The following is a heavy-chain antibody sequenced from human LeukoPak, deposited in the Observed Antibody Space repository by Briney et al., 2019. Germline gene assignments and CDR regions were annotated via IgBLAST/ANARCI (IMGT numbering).Heavy chain of an antibody. V-gene: IGHV1-69*06. J-gene: IGHJ3*02. D-gene: IGHD6-13*01. CDR3: AITGYSSSHDAFDI. CDR2: IIHIFGTA. Sequence: GASVKVSCMSPGGTFSSYAISWVRQAPGQGVEWMGGIIHIFGTANYAQKFQGRVTITADKSTSTAYMDLSSLRSEDTAVYYCAITGYSSSHDAFDIWGQGTMVTVSS. CDR1: GGTFSSYA.